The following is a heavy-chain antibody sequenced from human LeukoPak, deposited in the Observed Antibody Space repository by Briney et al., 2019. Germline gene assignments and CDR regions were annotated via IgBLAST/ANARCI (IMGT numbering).Heavy chain of an antibody. Sequence: GSLRLSCAASGFTFSSYSMNWVRQAPGKGPEWVSSISSSSSYIYYADSVKGRLTISRDKAKNSLYLQMNSLRAEDTAVYYCARVKRYYDSSGYYLAFFDYWGQGTLVTVSS. J-gene: IGHJ4*02. CDR3: ARVKRYYDSSGYYLAFFDY. CDR2: ISSSSSYI. V-gene: IGHV3-21*01. D-gene: IGHD3-22*01. CDR1: GFTFSSYS.